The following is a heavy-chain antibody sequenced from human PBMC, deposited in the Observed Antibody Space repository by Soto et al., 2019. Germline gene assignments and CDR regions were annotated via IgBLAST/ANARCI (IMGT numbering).Heavy chain of an antibody. J-gene: IGHJ4*02. D-gene: IGHD6-13*01. V-gene: IGHV3-11*05. CDR3: ARGSPLIAAAGTTDY. Sequence: VQLVESGGDLVKPGGSLRLSCAASGFIFSDYYMTWIRQAPGKGLEWVSYISSSRSDTNYADSVKGRFTISRDNAKNSLYLQMNSLRAEDTAVYYCARGSPLIAAAGTTDYWGQGTLVTVSS. CDR2: ISSSRSDT. CDR1: GFIFSDYY.